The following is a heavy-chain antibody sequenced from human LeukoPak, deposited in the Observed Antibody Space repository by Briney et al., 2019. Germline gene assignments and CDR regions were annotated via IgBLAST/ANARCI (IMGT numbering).Heavy chain of an antibody. CDR1: GFTFSSYW. CDR2: INSDGSST. V-gene: IGHV3-74*01. D-gene: IGHD4-17*01. CDR3: ARDQTDGDYVYNY. Sequence: GGSLRLSCAASGFTFSSYWMHWVRQAPGEGLVWVSRINSDGSSTRYAGSVKGRFTISRDNAKNTLYLQMNSLRAEDTAVYYCARDQTDGDYVYNYWGQRTLVTVSS. J-gene: IGHJ4*02.